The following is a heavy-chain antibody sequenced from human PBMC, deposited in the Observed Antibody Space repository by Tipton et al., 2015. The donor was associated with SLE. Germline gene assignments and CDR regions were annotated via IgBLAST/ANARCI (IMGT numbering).Heavy chain of an antibody. J-gene: IGHJ4*02. CDR3: ARSTFTYGDFDS. CDR2: IYYTGST. CDR1: SGSISSAGYY. V-gene: IGHV4-31*03. Sequence: TLSLTCTVSSGSISSAGYYWTWIRQHPEKGLEWIGFIYYTGSTNYNPPLKSRLTISVDTSNNHFSLNLGSVTAADSAMYFCARSTFTYGDFDSWGQGTLVTVSS. D-gene: IGHD4-17*01.